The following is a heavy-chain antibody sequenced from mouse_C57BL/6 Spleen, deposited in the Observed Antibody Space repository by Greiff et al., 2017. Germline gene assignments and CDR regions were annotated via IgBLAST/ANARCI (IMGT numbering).Heavy chain of an antibody. J-gene: IGHJ3*01. CDR3: ARRGVDYDGDAGYGC. Sequence: VQLQQSVAELVRPGASVKLSCTASGFTFKNTYMHWVKQRPEQGLEWIGRIDPANGSTKYAPKFQGKATLTADTSSNTAYLQLRSLTSEDTAICLCARRGVDYDGDAGYGCWGQGTLVTVSA. CDR2: IDPANGST. V-gene: IGHV14-3*01. CDR1: GFTFKNTY. D-gene: IGHD2-3*01.